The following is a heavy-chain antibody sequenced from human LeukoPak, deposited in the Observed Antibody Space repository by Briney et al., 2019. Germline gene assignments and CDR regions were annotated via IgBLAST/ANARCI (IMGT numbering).Heavy chain of an antibody. V-gene: IGHV4-34*01. D-gene: IGHD6-13*01. CDR1: GGSFSGYY. J-gene: IGHJ6*02. CDR2: INHSGST. Sequence: SETLSLTCAVYGGSFSGYYWSWIRQPPGKGLEWIGEINHSGSTNYNPSLKSRVTISVGTSKNQFSLKLSSVTAADTAVYYCARDYRYSSSWYDYYYYGMDVWGQGTTVTVSS. CDR3: ARDYRYSSSWYDYYYYGMDV.